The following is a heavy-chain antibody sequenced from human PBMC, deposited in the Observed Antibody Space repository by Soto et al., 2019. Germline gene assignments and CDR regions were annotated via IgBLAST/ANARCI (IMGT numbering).Heavy chain of an antibody. CDR1: GFTFSSYA. CDR2: ISGSGGST. V-gene: IGHV3-23*01. CDR3: AKGGVNDLWREDS. Sequence: EVQLLESGGGLVQPGGSLRLSCAASGFTFSSYAMSWVRQAPGKGLEWVSAISGSGGSTYYADSVKGRFTISRDNSKNTLYLQMNSQRAEDTAEYYCAKGGVNDLWREDSWGQGPLVTVSS. J-gene: IGHJ4*02. D-gene: IGHD3-3*01.